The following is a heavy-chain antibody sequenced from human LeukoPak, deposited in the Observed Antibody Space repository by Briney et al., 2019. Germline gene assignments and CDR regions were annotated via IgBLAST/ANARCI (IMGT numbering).Heavy chain of an antibody. CDR1: GFTVSSNY. CDR3: ARDLGYCSSTSCYAGYYYYMDV. V-gene: IGHV3-53*05. D-gene: IGHD2-2*01. CDR2: IYSGGST. Sequence: GGSLRLSCAASGFTVSSNYMSWVRQAPGKGVEWVSVIYSGGSTYYADSVKGRFAISRDNSKNTLYLQMNSLRAEDTAVYYCARDLGYCSSTSCYAGYYYYMDVWGKGTTVTVSS. J-gene: IGHJ6*03.